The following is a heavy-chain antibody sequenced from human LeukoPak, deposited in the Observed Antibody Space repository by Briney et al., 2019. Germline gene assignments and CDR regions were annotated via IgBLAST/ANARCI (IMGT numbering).Heavy chain of an antibody. CDR3: ARGGDYDYVWGSYRLLAFDI. Sequence: GGSLRLSCAASGFTFSSYAMSWVRQAPGKGLEWVSAISGSGGSTYYADSVKGRFTISRDNSKNTLYLQMNSLRAEDTAVYYCARGGDYDYVWGSYRLLAFDIWGQGTMVTVSS. CDR1: GFTFSSYA. CDR2: ISGSGGST. D-gene: IGHD3-16*02. J-gene: IGHJ3*02. V-gene: IGHV3-23*01.